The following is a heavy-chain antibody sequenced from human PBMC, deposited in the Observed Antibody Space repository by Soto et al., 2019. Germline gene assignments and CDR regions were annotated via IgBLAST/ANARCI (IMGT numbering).Heavy chain of an antibody. CDR1: GFTFSSYG. D-gene: IGHD6-6*01. CDR3: AKDRVWAWVHGEVAARPRGGFDY. Sequence: QVQLVESGGGVVQPGRSLRLSCAASGFTFSSYGMHWVRQAPGKGLEWVAVISYDGSNKYYADSVKGRFTISRDNSKNTLYLQMNSLRAEDTAVYYCAKDRVWAWVHGEVAARPRGGFDYWGQGTLVTVSS. V-gene: IGHV3-30*18. J-gene: IGHJ4*02. CDR2: ISYDGSNK.